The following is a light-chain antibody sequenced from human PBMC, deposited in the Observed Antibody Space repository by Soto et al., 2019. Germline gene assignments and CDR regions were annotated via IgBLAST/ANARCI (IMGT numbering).Light chain of an antibody. CDR2: GAS. J-gene: IGKJ2*01. V-gene: IGKV3-20*01. CDR3: QQYGRTPYT. CDR1: QSVSSSY. Sequence: EIMLTQSPGTLSLSPGERTTLSCRASQSVSSSYLAWYQQKPGQTPRLLIYGASSRATGIPDRFSGSGSGTDFTLTISRLEPEDFAVYYCQQYGRTPYTFGQGTKLEIK.